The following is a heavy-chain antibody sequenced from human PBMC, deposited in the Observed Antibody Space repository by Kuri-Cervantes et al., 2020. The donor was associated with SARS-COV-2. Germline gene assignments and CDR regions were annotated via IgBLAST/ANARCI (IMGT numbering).Heavy chain of an antibody. CDR2: ISSSGFTI. J-gene: IGHJ1*01. D-gene: IGHD3-22*01. V-gene: IGHV3-11*04. CDR1: GFTFSAYY. CDR3: ATFSYYYDSSGSLIADYFQH. Sequence: GGSLRLSFAASGFTFSAYYMSWIRQAPGKGLEWVSYISSSGFTIYYADSVKGRFTISRDNAKNSLFLQMNSLRAEDTAVYYCATFSYYYDSSGSLIADYFQHWGQGTLVTVSS.